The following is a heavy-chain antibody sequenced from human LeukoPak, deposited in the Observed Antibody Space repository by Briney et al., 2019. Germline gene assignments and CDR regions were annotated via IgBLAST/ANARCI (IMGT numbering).Heavy chain of an antibody. D-gene: IGHD3-3*01. CDR1: GFTFSSYW. Sequence: GGSLRLSCAASGFTFSSYWMCWVRQAPGKGLEWVANIKQDGSEKYYVDSVKGRFTISRDNAKNSLYLQMNSLRAEDTAVYYCARDEVTIFGVNYYYGMDVWGQGTTVTVSS. CDR2: IKQDGSEK. V-gene: IGHV3-7*01. J-gene: IGHJ6*02. CDR3: ARDEVTIFGVNYYYGMDV.